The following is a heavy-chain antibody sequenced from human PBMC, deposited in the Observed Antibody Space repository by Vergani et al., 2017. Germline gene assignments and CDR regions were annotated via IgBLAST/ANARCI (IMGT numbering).Heavy chain of an antibody. CDR2: IKSDGSIT. CDR3: ARDRYDVSSRGFDP. CDR1: GFSFSGYW. V-gene: IGHV3-74*01. Sequence: EVQLVESGGGLIHPGGSLRLSCEGSGFSFSGYWMHWVRQSPEKGLVWVSRIKSDGSITNYADSVKGRFTISRDNAKNTLYLEMNSLRGDDTAVYYCARDRYDVSSRGFDPWGQGTLVTVSS. D-gene: IGHD2-2*01. J-gene: IGHJ5*02.